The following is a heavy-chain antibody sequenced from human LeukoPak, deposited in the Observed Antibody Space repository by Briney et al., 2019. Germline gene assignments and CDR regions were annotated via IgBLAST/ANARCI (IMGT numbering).Heavy chain of an antibody. J-gene: IGHJ4*02. CDR1: GGSISGSSYY. D-gene: IGHD3-3*01. Sequence: TSETLSLTCTVSGGSISGSSYYWGWIRQPPGKGLEWIGGISSSGNTYYNPSLKSRITISIDTSKNHFSLKLSSVTAADTAVYYCARLGAGPTYYDFWSGYSSFYFDYWGQGTLVTVSS. CDR2: ISSSGNT. V-gene: IGHV4-39*02. CDR3: ARLGAGPTYYDFWSGYSSFYFDY.